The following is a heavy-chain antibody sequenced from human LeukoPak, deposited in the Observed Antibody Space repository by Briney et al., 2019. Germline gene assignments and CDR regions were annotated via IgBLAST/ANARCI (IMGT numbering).Heavy chain of an antibody. Sequence: SETLSLTCIVSGGSISSHYWSWIRQPPGKGLEWIAYIYYSRVVKYHPSLKRRVTLSVDTSKNQVSLKVDSVTAADTAVYYCARNDYTDSNSDYFDYWGQGALVTVSS. CDR2: IYYSRVV. D-gene: IGHD4-17*01. CDR3: ARNDYTDSNSDYFDY. J-gene: IGHJ4*02. V-gene: IGHV4-59*11. CDR1: GGSISSHY.